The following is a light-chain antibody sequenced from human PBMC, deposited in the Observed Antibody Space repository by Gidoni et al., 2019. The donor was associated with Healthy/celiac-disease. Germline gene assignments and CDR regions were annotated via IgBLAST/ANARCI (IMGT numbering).Light chain of an antibody. V-gene: IGKV3-11*01. CDR2: DAS. Sequence: EIVLTQSPATLSLSPGERATLSCRASQSVSSYLAWYQQKPGQAHRLLNYDASNRATGIPARCSGSGSATDFTLTISSLEAEDFAVYYCQQRSNWYTFGQGTKLEIK. CDR1: QSVSSY. J-gene: IGKJ2*01. CDR3: QQRSNWYT.